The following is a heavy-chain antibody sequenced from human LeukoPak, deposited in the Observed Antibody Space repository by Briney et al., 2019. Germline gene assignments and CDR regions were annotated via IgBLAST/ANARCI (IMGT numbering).Heavy chain of an antibody. CDR2: VSSNGGST. CDR3: VKGMRGCSRGSCYGTFDY. J-gene: IGHJ4*02. Sequence: PGGSLRLSCSASGFTFSSYAMHWVRQAPGKGLEYVSAVSSNGGSTYYADSVKGRFTISRDNSKNTLYLQMSSLRAEDTAVYYCVKGMRGCSRGSCYGTFDYWGQGTLVTVSS. V-gene: IGHV3-64D*09. D-gene: IGHD2-15*01. CDR1: GFTFSSYA.